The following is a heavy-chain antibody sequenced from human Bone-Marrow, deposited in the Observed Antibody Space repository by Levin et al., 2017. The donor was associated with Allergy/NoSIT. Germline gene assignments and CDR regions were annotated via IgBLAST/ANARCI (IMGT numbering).Heavy chain of an antibody. J-gene: IGHJ4*02. V-gene: IGHV3-11*01. Sequence: GGSLRLSCAASGFTFSDHYMSWVRQSPGKGLEWISYVSSSGITIYYADSVKGRFTIPRDSAKNSLYLQMNSLRAEDTAVYYCARGGDYFDYWGQGTLVTVSS. CDR1: GFTFSDHY. CDR2: VSSSGITI. D-gene: IGHD4-17*01. CDR3: ARGGDYFDY.